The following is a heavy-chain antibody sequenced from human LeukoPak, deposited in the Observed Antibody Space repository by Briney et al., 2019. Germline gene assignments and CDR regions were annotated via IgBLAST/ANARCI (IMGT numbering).Heavy chain of an antibody. CDR3: ARDPNWGSGY. CDR1: DFTFSSYT. CDR2: IGTRGDGV. D-gene: IGHD7-27*01. J-gene: IGHJ4*02. Sequence: GGSLRLSCVASDFTFSSYTMMWVRQAPGKALEWVSVIGTRGDGVHYADSVKGRFTISRDDSKNTLYLQMNSLRAEDTAVYYCARDPNWGSGYWGQGTLVTVSS. V-gene: IGHV3-23*01.